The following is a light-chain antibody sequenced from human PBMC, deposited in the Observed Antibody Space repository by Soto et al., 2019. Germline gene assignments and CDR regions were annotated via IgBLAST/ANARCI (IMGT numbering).Light chain of an antibody. CDR1: QSVLYSSNNKNY. J-gene: IGKJ4*01. CDR2: WAS. V-gene: IGKV4-1*01. CDR3: QQYYNSRLT. Sequence: DIVMTQSPDSLAVSLGERATVNCKYSQSVLYSSNNKNYLAWYQQKPGQPPKMIIYWASTRESGVPDRFSGSGSGTDFTLTISSLQAEDVAVYYCQQYYNSRLTFGGGTRVEIK.